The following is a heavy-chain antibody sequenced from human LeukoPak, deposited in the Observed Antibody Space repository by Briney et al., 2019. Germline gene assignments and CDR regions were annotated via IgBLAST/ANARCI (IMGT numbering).Heavy chain of an antibody. D-gene: IGHD2-15*01. CDR2: INHSGST. CDR3: ARGHDRTHIVVVVAVYAFDI. Sequence: SETLSLTCAVYGVSFSGYYWSWIRQPPGKGLEWIGEINHSGSTNYNPSLKSRVTISVDTSKNQFSLKLSSVTAADTAVYYCARGHDRTHIVVVVAVYAFDIWGQGTMVTVSS. CDR1: GVSFSGYY. V-gene: IGHV4-34*01. J-gene: IGHJ3*02.